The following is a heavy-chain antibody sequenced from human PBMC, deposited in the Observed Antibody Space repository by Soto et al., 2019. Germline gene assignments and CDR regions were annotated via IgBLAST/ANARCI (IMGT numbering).Heavy chain of an antibody. Sequence: QINLKESGPTLVKPTQTLTLTCTFSGFSLSTSGVGVGWIRKPPGKALEILALIYWDNDKRYSPSLRSRLTISKDTSKHQVVLTMTKMDPVYTATYSCAYRLCDTTCSWDAGYFDYWGKGALVTVSS. CDR2: IYWDNDK. V-gene: IGHV2-5*02. CDR1: GFSLSTSGVG. J-gene: IGHJ4*02. CDR3: AYRLCDTTCSWDAGYFDY. D-gene: IGHD2-2*02.